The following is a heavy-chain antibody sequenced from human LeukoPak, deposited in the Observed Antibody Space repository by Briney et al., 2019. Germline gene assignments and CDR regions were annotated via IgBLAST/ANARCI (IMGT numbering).Heavy chain of an antibody. CDR2: IYSGGST. CDR1: GFTFSSYG. CDR3: ARRSLAYYYYYMDV. J-gene: IGHJ6*03. Sequence: GGSLRLSCAASGFTFSSYGMHWVRQAPGKGLEWVSVIYSGGSTYYADSVKGRFTISRDNSKNTLYLQMNSLRAEDTAVYYCARRSLAYYYYYMDVWGKGTTVTISS. V-gene: IGHV3-66*04.